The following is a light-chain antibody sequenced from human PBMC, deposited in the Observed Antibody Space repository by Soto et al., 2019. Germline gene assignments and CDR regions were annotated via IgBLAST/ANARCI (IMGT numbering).Light chain of an antibody. J-gene: IGLJ1*01. CDR2: DVN. Sequence: QSALTQPASVSGSPGQSITISCTGTISDVGAFDYVSWYQQHPGKAPKLMIYDVNNRPSGVSDRFSGSKSGNTASLTISGLQAEDEADYYCSSYTSDTTLYVFGTGTKVTVL. CDR1: ISDVGAFDY. V-gene: IGLV2-14*03. CDR3: SSYTSDTTLYV.